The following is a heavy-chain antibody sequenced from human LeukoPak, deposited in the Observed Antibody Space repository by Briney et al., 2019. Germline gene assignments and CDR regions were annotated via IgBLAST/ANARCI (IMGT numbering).Heavy chain of an antibody. CDR3: ARQIVGATRKGAFDI. J-gene: IGHJ3*02. Sequence: GGSLRLSCAASGFTFRVYDMTWVRQAPGKGLEWVAGISSTGGTTYYADSVRGRFTISRDNAKNSLYLQMNSLRAEDTAVYYCARQIVGATRKGAFDIWGQGTMVTVSS. CDR1: GFTFRVYD. V-gene: IGHV3-23*01. D-gene: IGHD1-26*01. CDR2: ISSTGGTT.